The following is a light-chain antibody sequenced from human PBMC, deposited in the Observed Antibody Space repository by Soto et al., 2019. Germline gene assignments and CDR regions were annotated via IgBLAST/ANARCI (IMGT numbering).Light chain of an antibody. V-gene: IGKV1-39*01. Sequence: DIQMTQSPSSLSASVGDRVTITCRASQSISSYLNWYQQKPGKAPKLLIYAASSLQSGVPSRFSGSGSGTDFTLTISMLQPEDFATYYCQQSYSTRHTFGQGTKLEIK. CDR1: QSISSY. CDR2: AAS. CDR3: QQSYSTRHT. J-gene: IGKJ2*01.